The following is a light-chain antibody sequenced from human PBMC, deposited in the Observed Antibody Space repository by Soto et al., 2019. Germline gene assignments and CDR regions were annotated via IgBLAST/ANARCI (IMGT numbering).Light chain of an antibody. CDR1: SSDVGGDYNL. V-gene: IGLV2-23*01. J-gene: IGLJ2*01. Sequence: QSALTQPASVSGSPGQSITISCIGTSSDVGGDYNLVSWYQQHPGKAPKLLIYEGSERPSGVSTRFSGSKSGNTASLTISGLQAEDEADYICCSYAGSTIFVKFGGGTKLTVL. CDR2: EGS. CDR3: CSYAGSTIFVK.